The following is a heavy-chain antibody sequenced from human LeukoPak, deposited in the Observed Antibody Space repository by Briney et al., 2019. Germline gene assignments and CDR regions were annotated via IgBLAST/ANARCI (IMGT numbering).Heavy chain of an antibody. D-gene: IGHD5-18*01. V-gene: IGHV3-64*04. J-gene: IGHJ6*02. CDR1: GFTFSTFA. CDR3: AKDVMDTAMVGGDYYYGMDV. Sequence: GGSLRLSCSASGFTFSTFAMHWVRQAPGKGPEYVSGTTSNGGKTYYADSLKGRFSISRDNSKNTLYLQMNSLRAEDTAVYYCAKDVMDTAMVGGDYYYGMDVWGQGTTVTVSS. CDR2: TTSNGGKT.